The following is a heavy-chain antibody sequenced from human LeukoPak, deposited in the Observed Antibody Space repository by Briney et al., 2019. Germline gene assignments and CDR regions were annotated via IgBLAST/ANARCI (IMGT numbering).Heavy chain of an antibody. Sequence: ASVKVSCKASGYTFTSYGISWVRQAPGQGLEWMGWISAYNGNTNYAQKLQGRVTMTTDTSTSTAYMELRSLRSDDTAVYYCARDAEILCSSTSXRNXYYYYYYMDVWGKGTTVTVSS. CDR1: GYTFTSYG. CDR3: ARDAEILCSSTSXRNXYYYYYYMDV. CDR2: ISAYNGNT. J-gene: IGHJ6*03. V-gene: IGHV1-18*01. D-gene: IGHD2-2*01.